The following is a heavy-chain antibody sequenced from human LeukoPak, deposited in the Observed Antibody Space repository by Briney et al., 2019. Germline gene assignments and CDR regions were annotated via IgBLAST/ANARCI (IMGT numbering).Heavy chain of an antibody. CDR3: ARNSMVRGVIYYYMDV. Sequence: PGGSLRLSCAASGFTFSSYGMHWVRQAPGKGLEWVAFIRYDGSNKYYADSVKGRFTISRDNFKNTLYLQMSSLRAEDTAVYYCARNSMVRGVIYYYMDVWGKGTTVTVSS. V-gene: IGHV3-30*02. D-gene: IGHD3-10*01. CDR1: GFTFSSYG. J-gene: IGHJ6*03. CDR2: IRYDGSNK.